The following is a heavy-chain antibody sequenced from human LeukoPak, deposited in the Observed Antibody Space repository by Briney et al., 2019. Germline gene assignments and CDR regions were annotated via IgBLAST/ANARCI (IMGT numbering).Heavy chain of an antibody. CDR1: GGSISSSSHY. V-gene: IGHV4-39*02. J-gene: IGHJ4*02. CDR2: IFYTGST. Sequence: SETLSLTCTVSGGSISSSSHYWGWIRQPPGKGLEWIGGIFYTGSTYYNPSLKSRVTIAVDTSKNHFSLKLSSVTAANTAVYYCARREAGTALIDYWGQGTLVTVSS. D-gene: IGHD2-21*02. CDR3: ARREAGTALIDY.